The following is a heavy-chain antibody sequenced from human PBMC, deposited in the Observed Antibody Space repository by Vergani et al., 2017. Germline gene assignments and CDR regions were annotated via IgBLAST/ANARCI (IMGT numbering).Heavy chain of an antibody. J-gene: IGHJ5*02. CDR1: GGPITYGPFS. V-gene: IGHV4-30-4*08. CDR3: AREEGYYYGSGSYFYNWFDP. Sequence: QLQLQESGPGLVKPSETLSLTCPFSGGPITYGPFSWGWIRQSPGKGLEWIGYIYYSGSTYYNPSLKSRVTISVDTSKNQFSLKLSSVTAADTAVYYCAREEGYYYGSGSYFYNWFDPWGQGTLVTVSS. D-gene: IGHD3-10*01. CDR2: IYYSGST.